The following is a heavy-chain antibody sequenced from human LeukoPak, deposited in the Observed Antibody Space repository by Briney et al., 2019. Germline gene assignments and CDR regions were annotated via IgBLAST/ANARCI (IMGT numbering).Heavy chain of an antibody. V-gene: IGHV3-53*01. CDR2: IYSGGST. CDR1: GFTVSSNY. Sequence: PGGSLRLSCAASGFTVSSNYMSWVRQAPGKGLEWASVIYSGGSTYYADSVKGRFTISRDNSKNTLYLQMNSLRAEDTAVYYCARAGGSGSEPLNYWGQGTLVTVSS. D-gene: IGHD3-10*01. J-gene: IGHJ4*02. CDR3: ARAGGSGSEPLNY.